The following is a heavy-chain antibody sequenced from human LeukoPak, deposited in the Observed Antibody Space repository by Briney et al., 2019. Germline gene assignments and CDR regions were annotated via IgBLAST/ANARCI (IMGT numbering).Heavy chain of an antibody. Sequence: GGSLRLSCAASGFTFSDYSMTWIRQAPGKGLEWVSYITGSSSYTNYADSVKGRFTISRDNAENSLYLQMNSLRAEDTAVCYCARGHYYGSGPYVFWGQGTLVTVSS. CDR1: GFTFSDYS. CDR2: ITGSSSYT. D-gene: IGHD3-10*01. V-gene: IGHV3-11*06. J-gene: IGHJ4*02. CDR3: ARGHYYGSGPYVF.